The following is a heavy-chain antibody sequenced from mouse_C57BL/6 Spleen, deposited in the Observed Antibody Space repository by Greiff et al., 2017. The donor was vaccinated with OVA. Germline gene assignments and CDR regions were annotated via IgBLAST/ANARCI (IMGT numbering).Heavy chain of an antibody. V-gene: IGHV1-15*01. J-gene: IGHJ2*01. CDR3: TRRLRLGFDY. CDR2: IDPETGGT. CDR1: GYTFTGYE. D-gene: IGHD1-1*01. Sequence: QVQLKQSGAELVRPGASVTLSCKASGYTFTGYEMHWVKQTPVHGLAWIGAIDPETGGTAYNQKFKGKAILTADKSSSTAYMELRSLTSEDSAVYYCTRRLRLGFDYWGQGTTLTVSS.